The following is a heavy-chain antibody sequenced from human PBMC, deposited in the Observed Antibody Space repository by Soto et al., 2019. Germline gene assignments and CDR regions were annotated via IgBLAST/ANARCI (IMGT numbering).Heavy chain of an antibody. D-gene: IGHD2-2*01. J-gene: IGHJ6*03. CDR3: ARHLGYCSSTSCYVYYYYYMDV. Sequence: SETLSLTCTVSGGSISSSSYYWGWIRQPPGKGLEWIGSIYYSGSTYYNPSLKSRVTISVDTSKNHFSLKLSSVTAADTAVYYCARHLGYCSSTSCYVYYYYYMDVWGKGTTVTVSS. CDR1: GGSISSSSYY. CDR2: IYYSGST. V-gene: IGHV4-39*01.